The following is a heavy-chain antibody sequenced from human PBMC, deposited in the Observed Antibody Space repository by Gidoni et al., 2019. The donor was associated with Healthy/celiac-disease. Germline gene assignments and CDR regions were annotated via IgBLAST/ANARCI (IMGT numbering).Heavy chain of an antibody. CDR3: ARVPAAAAVGMDV. J-gene: IGHJ6*02. D-gene: IGHD2-2*01. Sequence: EVKLVESGGGLVKPGGSLRLSCAASGFTFSSDSMNWVRQAPGKGLEWVSSISSSSSYIYYADSVKGRFTISRDNAKNSLYLQMNSLRAEDTAVYYCARVPAAAAVGMDVWGQGTTVTVSS. CDR1: GFTFSSDS. V-gene: IGHV3-21*01. CDR2: ISSSSSYI.